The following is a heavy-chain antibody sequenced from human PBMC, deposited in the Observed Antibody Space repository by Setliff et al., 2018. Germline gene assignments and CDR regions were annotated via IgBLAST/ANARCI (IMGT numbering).Heavy chain of an antibody. V-gene: IGHV4-39*01. Sequence: SETLSLTCTVSGGSIGTNTYFWGWIRQSPGKGLEWIGKTYYTGDAYYNPSLKSRVTMSVDTSKNQFSLKLSSVAAADTAVYYCARGFDVCGGGACYTDGPYYFDYWGLGTLVT. J-gene: IGHJ4*02. CDR1: GGSIGTNTYF. CDR3: ARGFDVCGGGACYTDGPYYFDY. D-gene: IGHD2-21*02. CDR2: TYYTGDA.